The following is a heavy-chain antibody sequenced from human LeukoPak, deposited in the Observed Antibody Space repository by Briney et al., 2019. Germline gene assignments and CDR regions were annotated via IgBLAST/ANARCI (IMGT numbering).Heavy chain of an antibody. J-gene: IGHJ2*01. V-gene: IGHV4-59*01. CDR1: GDSLSNYY. Sequence: SETLSLTCTVSGDSLSNYYWSWIRQPPGKGLEWIGYIYYSESTNYTPSLKSRVTISVVSSKNQFFLDLTSVTAADTAVYYCARGLMSYDSDSRCLHWYFDLWGRGTLVTVSS. CDR2: IYYSEST. D-gene: IGHD3-22*01. CDR3: ARGLMSYDSDSRCLHWYFDL.